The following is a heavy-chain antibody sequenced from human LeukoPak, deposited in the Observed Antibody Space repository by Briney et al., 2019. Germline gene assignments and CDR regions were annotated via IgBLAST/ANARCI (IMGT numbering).Heavy chain of an antibody. J-gene: IGHJ4*02. CDR2: NIPNSGNT. D-gene: IGHD3-10*01. CDR1: GYTFTSYD. Sequence: GASVKVSCKASGYTFTSYDINWVRQAPGQGLEWMGWNIPNSGNTGYTQKFQGRVTMTSDNSISTAYMELSSLTSEDTAVYYCARFRWGSGSPDFDYWGQGTLVTVSS. V-gene: IGHV1-8*01. CDR3: ARFRWGSGSPDFDY.